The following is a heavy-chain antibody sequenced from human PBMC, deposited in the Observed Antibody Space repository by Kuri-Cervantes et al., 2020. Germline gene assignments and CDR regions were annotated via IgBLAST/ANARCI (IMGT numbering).Heavy chain of an antibody. D-gene: IGHD3-22*01. Sequence: GESLKISCAASGFTFSSYSMNWVRQAPGKGLEWLAFIRYDGGDEYYGDSVKGRFTVSRDNSKNTLFLQMNSLRAEDTAVYYCARGEYYYDSSGYYASSYFDLWGRGTLVTVSS. CDR1: GFTFSSYS. CDR2: IRYDGGDE. V-gene: IGHV3-30*02. CDR3: ARGEYYYDSSGYYASSYFDL. J-gene: IGHJ2*01.